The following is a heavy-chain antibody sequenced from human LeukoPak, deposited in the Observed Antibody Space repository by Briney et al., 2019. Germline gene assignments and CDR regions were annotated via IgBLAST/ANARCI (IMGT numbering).Heavy chain of an antibody. CDR3: ARGYCSSVSCPEAPFDI. D-gene: IGHD2-2*01. V-gene: IGHV3-74*01. CDR1: GFTFTSYW. CDR2: IKSDGGST. Sequence: QPGGSLRLSCAASGFTFTSYWMHWVRQAPGKGLVWVSRIKSDGGSTTYADSVKGRFTISRDNAKNTPYLQMKSLRVEDTAVYYCARGYCSSVSCPEAPFDIWGQGTMVTVSS. J-gene: IGHJ3*02.